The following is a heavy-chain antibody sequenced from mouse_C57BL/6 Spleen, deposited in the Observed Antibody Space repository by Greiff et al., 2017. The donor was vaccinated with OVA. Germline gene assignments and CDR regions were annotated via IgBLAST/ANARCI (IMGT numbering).Heavy chain of an antibody. CDR2: INPSSGYT. CDR3: ARYYSNTYWYFDV. J-gene: IGHJ1*03. D-gene: IGHD2-5*01. V-gene: IGHV1-7*01. CDR1: GYTFTSYW. Sequence: QVQLKESGAELAKPGASVKLSCKASGYTFTSYWMHWVKQRPGQGLEWIGYINPSSGYTKYNQKFKDKATLTADKSSSTAYMQLSSLTYEDSAVYYCARYYSNTYWYFDVWGTGTTVTVSS.